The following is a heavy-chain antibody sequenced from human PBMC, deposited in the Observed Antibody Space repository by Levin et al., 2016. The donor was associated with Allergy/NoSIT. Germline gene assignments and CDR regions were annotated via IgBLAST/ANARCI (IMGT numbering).Heavy chain of an antibody. CDR3: ARDRRYIEWELLPNDC. Sequence: VRQAPGKGLEWISYISSGGRAIYYADSVKGRFTISRDNAKNSLYLQMNSLRDEDTAVYYCARDRRYIEWELLPNDCWGQGTLVTVSS. J-gene: IGHJ4*02. CDR2: ISSGGRAI. D-gene: IGHD1-26*01. V-gene: IGHV3-48*02.